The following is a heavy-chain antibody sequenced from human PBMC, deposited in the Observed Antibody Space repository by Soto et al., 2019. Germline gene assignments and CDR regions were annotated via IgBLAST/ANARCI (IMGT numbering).Heavy chain of an antibody. J-gene: IGHJ1*01. Sequence: GGSLRLSCAASGFTFSSYAMHWVRQAPGKGLEWVAVISYDGSNKYYADSVKGRFTISRDNSKNTLYLQMNSLRAEDTAVYYCARGYYYDSSGYSPLQHWGQGTLVTVSS. CDR2: ISYDGSNK. D-gene: IGHD3-22*01. CDR3: ARGYYYDSSGYSPLQH. V-gene: IGHV3-30-3*01. CDR1: GFTFSSYA.